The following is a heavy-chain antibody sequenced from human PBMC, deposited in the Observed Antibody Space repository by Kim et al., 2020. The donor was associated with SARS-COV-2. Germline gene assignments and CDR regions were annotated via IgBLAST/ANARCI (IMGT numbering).Heavy chain of an antibody. CDR3: ARGLSGRYFLINDAFDI. V-gene: IGHV4-59*09. J-gene: IGHJ3*02. Sequence: LKSRVNISVDTSKKQFSLKLSSVTAADTAVYYCARGLSGRYFLINDAFDIWGQGTMVTVSS. D-gene: IGHD3-10*01.